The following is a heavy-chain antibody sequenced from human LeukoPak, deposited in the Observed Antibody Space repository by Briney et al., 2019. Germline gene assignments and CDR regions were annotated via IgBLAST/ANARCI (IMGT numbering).Heavy chain of an antibody. J-gene: IGHJ4*02. D-gene: IGHD1-26*01. Sequence: SETLSLTCTVSGGSISSYYWSWIRQPPGKGLEWIGYIYYSGSTNYNPPLKSRVTISVDTSKNQFSLKLSSVTAADTAVYYCASTVLAVGSSGEFFFDYWGQGTLVTVSS. CDR2: IYYSGST. V-gene: IGHV4-59*08. CDR1: GGSISSYY. CDR3: ASTVLAVGSSGEFFFDY.